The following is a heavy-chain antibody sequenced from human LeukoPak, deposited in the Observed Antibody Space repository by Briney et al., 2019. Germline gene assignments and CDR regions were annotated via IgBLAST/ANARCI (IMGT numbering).Heavy chain of an antibody. CDR2: IIGSGGRT. CDR3: TKTNLYYDSSGYYSNYFDY. J-gene: IGHJ4*02. Sequence: GGSLRLSCAASGFTFSSYAMSWVRQPPGKGLEWVSTIIGSGGRTYYADFVKGRFTISRDNSKNTLYLQMNSLRAEDTAVYYCTKTNLYYDSSGYYSNYFDYWGQGTLVTVSS. CDR1: GFTFSSYA. V-gene: IGHV3-23*01. D-gene: IGHD3-22*01.